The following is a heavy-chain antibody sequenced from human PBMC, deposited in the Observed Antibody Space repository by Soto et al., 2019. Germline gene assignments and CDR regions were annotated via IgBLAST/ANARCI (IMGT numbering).Heavy chain of an antibody. CDR1: GYTFTSYG. CDR2: ISAYNGNT. Sequence: ASVKVSCKASGYTFTSYGISWVRQAPGQGLEWMGWISAYNGNTNYAQKLQGRVTMTTDTSTSTAYMELRSLRSDDTAVYYCAGEGSAGQDYRRGGMAYWGQGTLVTVSS. D-gene: IGHD2-15*01. V-gene: IGHV1-18*01. J-gene: IGHJ1*01. CDR3: AGEGSAGQDYRRGGMAY.